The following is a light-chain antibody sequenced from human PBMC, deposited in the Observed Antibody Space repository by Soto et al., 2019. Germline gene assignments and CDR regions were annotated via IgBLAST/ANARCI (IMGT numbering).Light chain of an antibody. CDR3: QQYSKWPIT. Sequence: VMPQSPATLSLSPGERATLSCRASQSVSSYLAWYQQKPGQAPRLLIYGASSRATGIPDRVSGRGSWTEVSLTISSLQSEDFAVYYCQQYSKWPITFGQGTRLEIK. CDR1: QSVSSY. CDR2: GAS. J-gene: IGKJ5*01. V-gene: IGKV3D-15*01.